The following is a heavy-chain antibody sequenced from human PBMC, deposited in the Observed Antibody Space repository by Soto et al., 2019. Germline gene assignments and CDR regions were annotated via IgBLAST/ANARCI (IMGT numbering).Heavy chain of an antibody. CDR1: GYTFTSYG. J-gene: IGHJ5*02. CDR2: ISAYNGNT. D-gene: IGHD6-19*01. V-gene: IGHV1-18*01. CDR3: ARGRVGSSGWYDWFDP. Sequence: ASVKVSCKASGYTFTSYGISWVRQAPGQGLEWIGWISAYNGNTNYAQKLQGRVTMTTDTSTSTAYMELRSLRSDDTAVYYCARGRVGSSGWYDWFDPWGQGTLVTVSS.